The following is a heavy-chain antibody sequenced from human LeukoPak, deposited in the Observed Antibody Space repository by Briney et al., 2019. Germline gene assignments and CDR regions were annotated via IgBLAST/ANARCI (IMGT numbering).Heavy chain of an antibody. Sequence: GGSLRLSCAASGFTFSSYAMSWVRRAPGRGLEWVSAISGSGGSTYYADSVKGRFTISRDNSKNTLYLQMNSLRAEDTAVYYCAKDSTRRPTGDCYKWGQGTLVTVSS. D-gene: IGHD2-21*02. V-gene: IGHV3-23*01. CDR2: ISGSGGST. CDR1: GFTFSSYA. J-gene: IGHJ4*02. CDR3: AKDSTRRPTGDCYK.